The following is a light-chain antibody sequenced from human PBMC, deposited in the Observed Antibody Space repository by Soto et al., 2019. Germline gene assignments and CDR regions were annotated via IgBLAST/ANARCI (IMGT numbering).Light chain of an antibody. CDR2: GVT. CDR1: SSDVGAYNY. CDR3: YSYAGRNIWV. J-gene: IGLJ3*02. Sequence: QSALPQPRSVSGSPGQSVTISCTGTSSDVGAYNYVSWYQQHPGKAPKLMIFGVTERPSGVPDRFSGSKSGNTASLTVSGLQADDEAVYYCYSYAGRNIWVFGGGTKLTVL. V-gene: IGLV2-11*01.